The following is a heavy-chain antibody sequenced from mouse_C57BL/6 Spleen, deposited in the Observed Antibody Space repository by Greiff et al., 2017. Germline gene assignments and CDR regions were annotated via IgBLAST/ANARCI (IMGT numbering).Heavy chain of an antibody. J-gene: IGHJ1*03. V-gene: IGHV5-16*01. CDR1: GFTFSDYY. D-gene: IGHD1-1*01. CDR2: INYDGSST. Sequence: EVKLMESEGGLVQPGSSMKLSCPASGFTFSDYYMAWVRQVPEKGLEWVANINYDGSSTYYLDSLKSRFIISRDNAKNILYLQMSSLKSEDTATYYCASYSVYWYFDVWGTGTTVTVSS. CDR3: ASYSVYWYFDV.